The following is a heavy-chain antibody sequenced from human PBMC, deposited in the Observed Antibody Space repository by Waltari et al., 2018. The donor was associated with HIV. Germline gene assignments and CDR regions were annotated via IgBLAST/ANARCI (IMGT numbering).Heavy chain of an antibody. J-gene: IGHJ2*01. Sequence: EVQLLESGGGLVQPGGSLRLSCAASGFTFSSYGMRWVRQAPGKGLEWVSGISGSGGNTYNADSVKGRFTISRDNSKNTLYLQMNSLRAEDTAVYYCAKRTVTEYWYFDLWGRGTLVTVSS. CDR3: AKRTVTEYWYFDL. CDR2: ISGSGGNT. V-gene: IGHV3-23*01. D-gene: IGHD4-17*01. CDR1: GFTFSSYG.